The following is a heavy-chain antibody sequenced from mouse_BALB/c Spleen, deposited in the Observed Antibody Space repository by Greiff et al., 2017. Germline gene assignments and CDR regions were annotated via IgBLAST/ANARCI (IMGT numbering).Heavy chain of an antibody. V-gene: IGHV2-6-2*01. CDR3: AGGNYGNYYAMDY. CDR1: GFSLTSYG. D-gene: IGHD2-1*01. J-gene: IGHJ4*01. CDR2: IWSDGST. Sequence: VKLQESGPDLVAPSQSLSITCTVSGFSLTSYGVHWVRQPPGKGLEWLVVIWSDGSTTYNSALKSRLSISKDNSKSQVFLKMNSLQTDDTAMYYCAGGNYGNYYAMDYWGQGTSVTVSS.